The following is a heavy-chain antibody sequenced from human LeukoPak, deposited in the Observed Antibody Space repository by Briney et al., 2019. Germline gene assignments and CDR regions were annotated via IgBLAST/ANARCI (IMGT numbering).Heavy chain of an antibody. CDR2: INPNSGGT. J-gene: IGHJ4*02. D-gene: IGHD3-10*01. Sequence: ASVKVSCKASGYTFTSYGISWVRQAPGQGFEWMGWINPNSGGTNYAQKFQGRVTMTRDTSISTAYMELSSLRSDDTAVYYCARSSVRGGNFDYWGQGTLVTVSS. CDR1: GYTFTSYG. CDR3: ARSSVRGGNFDY. V-gene: IGHV1-2*02.